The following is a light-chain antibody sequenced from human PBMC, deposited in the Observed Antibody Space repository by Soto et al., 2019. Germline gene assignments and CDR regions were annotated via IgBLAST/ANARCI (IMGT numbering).Light chain of an antibody. V-gene: IGLV2-23*01. J-gene: IGLJ2*01. CDR1: SSDVGSYNL. CDR2: QAT. Sequence: QSALTQPASVSGSPGQSITISCTGTSSDVGSYNLVSWYQQHPGKAPKLMIYQATKRPSGVSNRFSGSKSGNTASLTVSGLQAEDEADYYCCSYAGSSSHVLFGGGTKLTVL. CDR3: CSYAGSSSHVL.